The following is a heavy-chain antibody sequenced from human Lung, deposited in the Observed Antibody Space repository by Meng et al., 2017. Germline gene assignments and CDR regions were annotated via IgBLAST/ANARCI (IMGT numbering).Heavy chain of an antibody. CDR2: LNPNSGDT. V-gene: IGHV1-2*06. D-gene: IGHD2-15*01. CDR3: ARGPGAVRSPYYFDY. Sequence: QVQLVQSGAEVKQPGASVKVSCKASGYSFTGYDMHWVRQGPGQGREWMGRLNPNSGDTRYAQKFQGRVTMTRDTAISTAYMELSSLIFDDTAVYYCARGPGAVRSPYYFDYWGQGTLVTVSS. CDR1: GYSFTGYD. J-gene: IGHJ4*02.